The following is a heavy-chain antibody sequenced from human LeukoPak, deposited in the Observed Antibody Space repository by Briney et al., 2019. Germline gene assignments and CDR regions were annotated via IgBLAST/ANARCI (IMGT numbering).Heavy chain of an antibody. Sequence: SETLSLTCTVSGGSISSGSYYWSWIRQPAGKGLEWIGRIYTGGSTNYNPSLKSRVTISVDTSKNQFSLKLSSVTAADTAVYYCARDYGSSSWLEYFQHWGQGTLVTVSS. CDR1: GGSISSGSYY. CDR2: IYTGGST. J-gene: IGHJ1*01. V-gene: IGHV4-61*02. D-gene: IGHD6-13*01. CDR3: ARDYGSSSWLEYFQH.